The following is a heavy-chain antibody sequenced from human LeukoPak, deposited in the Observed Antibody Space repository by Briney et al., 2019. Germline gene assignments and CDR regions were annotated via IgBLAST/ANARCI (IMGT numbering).Heavy chain of an antibody. CDR2: IYSSENT. Sequence: MSSQTLSLTCTVSGDSLWSYYWTWIRQPPGKGPEWIGYIYSSENTNYNPSLKSRVTISVDTSKNQFSLKLSSVTAADTAVYYCASLEQQLVPHDAFDIWGQGTMVTVSS. V-gene: IGHV4-59*12. D-gene: IGHD6-13*01. J-gene: IGHJ3*02. CDR3: ASLEQQLVPHDAFDI. CDR1: GDSLWSYY.